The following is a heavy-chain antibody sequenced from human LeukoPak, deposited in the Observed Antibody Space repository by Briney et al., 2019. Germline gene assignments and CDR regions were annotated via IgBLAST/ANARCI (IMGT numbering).Heavy chain of an antibody. CDR1: GFTFSSYR. D-gene: IGHD6-13*01. CDR3: ATELAADAFDI. V-gene: IGHV3-21*01. Sequence: GGSLRLSCAASGFTFSSYRMKWVRQAPGKGLQWVSSMSSSGSYTYYADSVKGRFTLSRDNAKNSLYLQMNSLRAEDTAVYYCATELAADAFDIWGQGTMVTVSS. J-gene: IGHJ3*02. CDR2: MSSSGSYT.